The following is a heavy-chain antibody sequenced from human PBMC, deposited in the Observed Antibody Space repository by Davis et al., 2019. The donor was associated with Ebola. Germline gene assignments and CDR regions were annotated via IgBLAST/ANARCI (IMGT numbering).Heavy chain of an antibody. D-gene: IGHD6-19*01. J-gene: IGHJ4*02. Sequence: PGGSLRLSCAASGFTFSSYGMHWVRQAPGKGLEWVAVISYDGSNKYYADSVKGRFTISRDNSKNTLYLQMNSLRAEDTAVYYCAKGGTDSSDWLFLYAFDYWGQGTLVTVSS. CDR3: AKGGTDSSDWLFLYAFDY. V-gene: IGHV3-30*18. CDR2: ISYDGSNK. CDR1: GFTFSSYG.